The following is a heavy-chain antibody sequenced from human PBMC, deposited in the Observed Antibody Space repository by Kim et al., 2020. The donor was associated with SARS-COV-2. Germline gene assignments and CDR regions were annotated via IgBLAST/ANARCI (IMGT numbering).Heavy chain of an antibody. V-gene: IGHV3-11*05. D-gene: IGHD3-22*01. J-gene: IGHJ2*01. CDR1: GFTFSDYY. Sequence: GGSLRLSCAASGFTFSDYYMSWIRQAPGKGLEWVSYISSSSSYTNYADSVKGRFTISRDNAKNSLYLQMNSLRAEDTAVYYCARDQEYYDSSGYHWYFDLWGRGTLVTVSS. CDR2: ISSSSSYT. CDR3: ARDQEYYDSSGYHWYFDL.